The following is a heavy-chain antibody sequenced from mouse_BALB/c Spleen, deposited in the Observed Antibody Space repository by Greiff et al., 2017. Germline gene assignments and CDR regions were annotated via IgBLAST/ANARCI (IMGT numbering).Heavy chain of an antibody. CDR3: AREDYDGYYYAMDY. J-gene: IGHJ4*01. CDR2: IDPANGNT. CDR1: GFNIKDTY. D-gene: IGHD2-4*01. Sequence: EVKLQESGAELVKPGASVKLSCTASGFNIKDTYMHWVKQRPEQGLEWIGRIDPANGNTKYDPKFQGKATITADTSSNTAYLQLSSLTSEDTAVYYCAREDYDGYYYAMDYWGQGTSVTVSS. V-gene: IGHV14-3*02.